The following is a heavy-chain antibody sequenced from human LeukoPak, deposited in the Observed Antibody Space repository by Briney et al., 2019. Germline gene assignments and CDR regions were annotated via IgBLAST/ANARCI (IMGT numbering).Heavy chain of an antibody. CDR3: ARFARGATVTKYYFDY. V-gene: IGHV1-2*06. CDR1: GYTFTGYY. J-gene: IGHJ4*02. CDR2: INPNSGGT. Sequence: ASVKVSCKASGYTFTGYYMHWVRQAPGQGLEWMGRINPNSGGTNYAQKFQGRVTMTRDTSISTAYMELSRLGSDDTAVYYCARFARGATVTKYYFDYWGQGTLVTVSS. D-gene: IGHD4-17*01.